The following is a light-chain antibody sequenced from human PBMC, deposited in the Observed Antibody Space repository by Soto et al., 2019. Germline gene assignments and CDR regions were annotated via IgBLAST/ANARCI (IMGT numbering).Light chain of an antibody. CDR2: DAS. CDR1: QSISSW. CDR3: QQYNHYSGT. V-gene: IGKV1-5*01. Sequence: DIQMTQAPSTLSAYVGDRVTITCRASQSISSWLAWYQQKPGKAPKLLIYDASSLESGVPSRFSGSGSGTEFTLTISSLQPDDFATYYCQQYNHYSGTFGQGTKV. J-gene: IGKJ1*01.